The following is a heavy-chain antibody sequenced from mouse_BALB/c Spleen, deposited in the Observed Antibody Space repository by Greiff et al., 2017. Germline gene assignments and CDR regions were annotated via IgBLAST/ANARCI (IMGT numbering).Heavy chain of an antibody. CDR2: ISYDGSN. CDR3: ARGATTAFDY. J-gene: IGHJ2*01. V-gene: IGHV3-6*02. Sequence: ESGPGLVKPSQSLSLTCSVTGYSITSGYYWNWIRQFPGNKLEWMGYISYDGSNNYNPSLKNRISITRDTSKNQFFLKLNSVTTEDTATYYCARGATTAFDYWGQGTTLTVSS. CDR1: GYSITSGYY. D-gene: IGHD1-2*01.